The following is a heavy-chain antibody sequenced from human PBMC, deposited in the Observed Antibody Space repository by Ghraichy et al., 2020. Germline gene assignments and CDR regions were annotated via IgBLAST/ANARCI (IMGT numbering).Heavy chain of an antibody. Sequence: SETLSLTCTVSGGSISSSSYYWGWIRQPPGKGLEWIGSIYYSGSTYYNPSLKSLVTISVDTSKHQFSLKLSSVTAADTAVYYCASEGTWALGYCSSTSCRSDYWGQGTLVPVSS. V-gene: IGHV4-39*01. CDR1: GGSISSSSYY. CDR2: IYYSGST. J-gene: IGHJ4*02. D-gene: IGHD2-2*01. CDR3: ASEGTWALGYCSSTSCRSDY.